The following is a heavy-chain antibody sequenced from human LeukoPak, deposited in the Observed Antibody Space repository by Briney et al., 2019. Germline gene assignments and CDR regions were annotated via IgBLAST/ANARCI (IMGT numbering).Heavy chain of an antibody. CDR2: IKQDGSVK. J-gene: IGHJ4*02. Sequence: GGSLRLSCAASGFTFSNFWMNWVRQAPGKGLEWVANIKQDGSVKHYVDSVKGRFTISRDNSKNTLYLQMNSLRAEDTAVYYCARRTTVTLIDYWGQGTLVTVSS. V-gene: IGHV3-7*01. D-gene: IGHD4-17*01. CDR3: ARRTTVTLIDY. CDR1: GFTFSNFW.